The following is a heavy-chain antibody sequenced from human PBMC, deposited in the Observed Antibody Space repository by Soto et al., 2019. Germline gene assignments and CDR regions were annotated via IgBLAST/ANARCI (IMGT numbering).Heavy chain of an antibody. CDR1: GGSISSGDYY. Sequence: SETLSLTCTVSGGSISSGDYYWSWIRQPPGKGLEWIGYIYYSGSTYYNPSLGGRVAISVDTSKNEFFLKLTSVTAADTAVYFCARSAFYADSTGSYHVFDPWGQGTLVTVSS. CDR2: IYYSGST. J-gene: IGHJ5*02. D-gene: IGHD3-22*01. CDR3: ARSAFYADSTGSYHVFDP. V-gene: IGHV4-30-4*01.